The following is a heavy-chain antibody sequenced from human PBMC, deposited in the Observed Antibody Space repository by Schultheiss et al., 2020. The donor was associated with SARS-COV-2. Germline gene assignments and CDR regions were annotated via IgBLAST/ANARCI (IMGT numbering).Heavy chain of an antibody. D-gene: IGHD3-10*01. CDR3: ARGPIYGSGSYLRLDY. CDR2: ISSSSSYI. Sequence: GESLKISCAASGFTFDDYGMSWVRQAPGKGLEWVSSISSSSSYIYYADSVKGRFTISRDNSKNTLYLQMNSLRAEDTAVYYCARGPIYGSGSYLRLDYWGQGTLVTVSS. J-gene: IGHJ4*02. V-gene: IGHV3-21*01. CDR1: GFTFDDYG.